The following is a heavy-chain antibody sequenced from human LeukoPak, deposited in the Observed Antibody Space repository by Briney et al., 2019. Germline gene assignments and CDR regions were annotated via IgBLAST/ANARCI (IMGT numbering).Heavy chain of an antibody. Sequence: AGSLTLSCAASGLSFSGYSRSWVRQAPGKGLEWGSAMSGSGGSPYYADPVKGRFTISRDNPKNTPYLQMNRRRAEDTAGYYCAKVCSSSLHVDYWGQGTLVTVSS. CDR3: AKVCSSSLHVDY. CDR1: GLSFSGYS. V-gene: IGHV3-23*01. CDR2: MSGSGGSP. D-gene: IGHD6-13*01. J-gene: IGHJ4*02.